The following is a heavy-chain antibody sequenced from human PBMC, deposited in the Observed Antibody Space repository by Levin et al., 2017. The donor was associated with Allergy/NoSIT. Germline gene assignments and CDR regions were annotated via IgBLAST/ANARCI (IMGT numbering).Heavy chain of an antibody. CDR3: ARLPPPTYCSSNSCKTGANWFDP. Sequence: ASVKVSCKASGYTFTSYGISWVRQAPGQGLEWMGWISAYNANTNYAQKLQGRVTMTTDTSTSTVYMELRSLRSDDTAVYYCARLPPPTYCSSNSCKTGANWFDPWGQGTLVTVSS. CDR2: ISAYNANT. CDR1: GYTFTSYG. J-gene: IGHJ5*02. V-gene: IGHV1-18*01. D-gene: IGHD2-2*01.